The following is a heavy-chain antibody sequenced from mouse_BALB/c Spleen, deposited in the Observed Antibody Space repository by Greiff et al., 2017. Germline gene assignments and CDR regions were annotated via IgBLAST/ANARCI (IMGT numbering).Heavy chain of an antibody. CDR1: GFTFSDYY. CDR3: ARGYEAGTDY. J-gene: IGHJ2*01. D-gene: IGHD2-14*01. V-gene: IGHV5-4*02. CDR2: ISDGGSYT. Sequence: EVKVVESGGGLVKPGGSLKLSCAASGFTFSDYYMYWVRQTPEKRLEWVATISDGGSYTYYPDSVKGRFTISRDNAKNNLYLQMSSLKSEDTAMYYCARGYEAGTDYWGQGTTLTVSS.